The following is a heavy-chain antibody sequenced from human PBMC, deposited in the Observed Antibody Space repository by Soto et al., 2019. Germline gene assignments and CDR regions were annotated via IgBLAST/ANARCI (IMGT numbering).Heavy chain of an antibody. V-gene: IGHV3-64D*06. CDR2: ITASGDVT. D-gene: IGHD6-13*01. Sequence: PGGSLRLSCAASGFTFSSYGRHWVRQAPGKGLEYVSAITASGDVTYYADSVKGRFTISRDNSKNTLYLQMTSLRPEDTAVYFCVKDSSTWYYFDRWGQGTLVTVSS. CDR3: VKDSSTWYYFDR. J-gene: IGHJ4*02. CDR1: GFTFSSYG.